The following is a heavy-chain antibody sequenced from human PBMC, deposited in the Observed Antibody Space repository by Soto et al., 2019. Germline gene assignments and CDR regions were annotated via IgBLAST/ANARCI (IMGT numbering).Heavy chain of an antibody. V-gene: IGHV2-5*01. J-gene: IGHJ6*02. CDR2: IYWNDDK. Sequence: QITLKESGPTLVKPTQTLTLTCTFYGFSLSTSGVGVGWIRQPPGKALEWLALIYWNDDKRYSPSLKSRLTITKDTSKNQVVLTMTNMDPVDTATYYCAHRAGVEFYQPLIYDYGMDVWGQGTTVTVSS. CDR1: GFSLSTSGVG. CDR3: AHRAGVEFYQPLIYDYGMDV. D-gene: IGHD2-2*01.